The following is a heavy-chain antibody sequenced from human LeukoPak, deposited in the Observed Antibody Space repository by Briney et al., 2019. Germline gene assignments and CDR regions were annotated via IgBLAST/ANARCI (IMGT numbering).Heavy chain of an antibody. J-gene: IGHJ5*02. V-gene: IGHV1-2*02. CDR2: INPNSGGT. CDR3: ARDLDALWDIVVVPAAMEDWFDP. Sequence: ASVKVSCKASGYTFTGYYMHWVRQAPGQGLEWMGWINPNSGGTNYAQKFQGRVTMTRDTSISTAYMELSRLRSDDTAVYCCARDLDALWDIVVVPAAMEDWFDPWGQGTLVTVSS. D-gene: IGHD2-2*01. CDR1: GYTFTGYY.